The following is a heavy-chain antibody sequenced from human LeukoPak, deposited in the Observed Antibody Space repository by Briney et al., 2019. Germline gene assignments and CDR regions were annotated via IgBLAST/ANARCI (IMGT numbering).Heavy chain of an antibody. J-gene: IGHJ3*02. Sequence: GGSLRLSCAASGFTVSSNYMSWVRQAPGKGLEWVSVIYSGGSTYYADSVKGRFTISRHNSKNMLYLQMNSLRAEDTAVYYCARGGQQLVNDAFDIWGQGTIVTVSS. V-gene: IGHV3-53*04. CDR3: ARGGQQLVNDAFDI. D-gene: IGHD6-13*01. CDR2: IYSGGST. CDR1: GFTVSSNY.